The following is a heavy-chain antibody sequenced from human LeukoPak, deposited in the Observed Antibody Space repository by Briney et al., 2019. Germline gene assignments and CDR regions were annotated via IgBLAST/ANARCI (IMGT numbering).Heavy chain of an antibody. V-gene: IGHV4-39*07. J-gene: IGHJ6*03. CDR3: ARGVVPAAIAVVPRDRYYYYYMDV. CDR2: INHSGST. Sequence: SETLSLTCTVSGGSISSSSYYWGWIRQPPGKGLEWIGEINHSGSTNYNPSLKSRVTISVDTSKNQFSLKLSSVTAADTAVYYCARGVVPAAIAVVPRDRYYYYYMDVWGKGTTVTVSS. D-gene: IGHD2-2*01. CDR1: GGSISSSSYY.